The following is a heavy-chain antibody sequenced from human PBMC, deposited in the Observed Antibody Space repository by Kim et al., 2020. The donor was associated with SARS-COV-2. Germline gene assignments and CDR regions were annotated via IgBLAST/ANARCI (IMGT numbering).Heavy chain of an antibody. Sequence: SLKSRVTISLDTSKNQFSLKMRSVTAADTAVYYCARGKIDQQWLQLAVDLWGQGTLVTVSS. D-gene: IGHD6-19*01. J-gene: IGHJ5*02. V-gene: IGHV4-59*09. CDR3: ARGKIDQQWLQLAVDL.